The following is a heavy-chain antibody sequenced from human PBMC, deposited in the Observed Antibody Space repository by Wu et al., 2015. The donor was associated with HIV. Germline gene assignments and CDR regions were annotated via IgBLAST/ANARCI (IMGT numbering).Heavy chain of an antibody. J-gene: IGHJ4*02. CDR3: ATARGGFDSSGSFCYYFDF. V-gene: IGHV1-69*12. D-gene: IGHD3-22*01. Sequence: QVQLLQSGPELKPPGSSVKISCKASRGSFKNYLISWVRQAPGQGLEWMGGFPMIRTGNYAPDFQDRVTFTADESTDTAYMELRNLRFGDTALYFCATARGGFDSSGSFCYYFDFWGQGTLVTVSS. CDR2: FPMIRTG. CDR1: RGSFKNYL.